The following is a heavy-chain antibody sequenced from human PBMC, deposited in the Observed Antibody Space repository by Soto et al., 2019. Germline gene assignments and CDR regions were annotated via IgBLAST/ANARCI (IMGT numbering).Heavy chain of an antibody. CDR2: IFYSGST. CDR3: ARGPSGDKVHY. D-gene: IGHD7-27*01. CDR1: SGSISSTIYS. V-gene: IGHV4-39*02. J-gene: IGHJ4*02. Sequence: PSETLTLTCPVSSGSISSTIYSWDWIRQPPGKGLGWIGSIFYSGSTYYNPSLRSQVAISLDTSKNHFSLTLSSVTAADTAVYYCARGPSGDKVHYWGRGALVTVSS.